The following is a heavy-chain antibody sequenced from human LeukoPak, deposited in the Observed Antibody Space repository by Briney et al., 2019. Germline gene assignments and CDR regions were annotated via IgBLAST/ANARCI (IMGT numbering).Heavy chain of an antibody. V-gene: IGHV1-46*03. CDR2: INPSGGST. CDR1: GYTFTSYY. CDR3: AIGRYDILTGKTRNNWFDP. D-gene: IGHD3-9*01. J-gene: IGHJ5*02. Sequence: ASVKVSCKASGYTFTSYYMHWVRQAPGQGLKWMGIINPSGGSTSYAQKFQGRVTMTRDTSTSTVYMELSSLRSEDTAVYYCAIGRYDILTGKTRNNWFDPWGQGTLVTVSS.